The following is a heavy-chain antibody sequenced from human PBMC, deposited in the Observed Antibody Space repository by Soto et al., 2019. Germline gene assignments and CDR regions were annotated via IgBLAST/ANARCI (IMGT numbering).Heavy chain of an antibody. Sequence: QVQLQQWGAGLLKPSETLSLTCAVYGGSFSGYYWSWIRQPPGKGLEWIGEINHSGSTNYNPSLKSRVTLSVDTSKNQFSLKLSSVTAADTAVYYCARVGLRYTKRGFDYWGQGTLVTVSS. CDR1: GGSFSGYY. V-gene: IGHV4-34*01. D-gene: IGHD3-9*01. J-gene: IGHJ4*02. CDR2: INHSGST. CDR3: ARVGLRYTKRGFDY.